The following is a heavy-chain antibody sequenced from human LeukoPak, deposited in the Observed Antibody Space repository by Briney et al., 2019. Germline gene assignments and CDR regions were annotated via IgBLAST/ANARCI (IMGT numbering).Heavy chain of an antibody. V-gene: IGHV1-46*01. D-gene: IGHD6-19*01. Sequence: ASVKVSCKASGYTFTGYYMHWVRQAPGQGLEWMGMINPSGGGTSYAQKFQGRVTMTRDTFTRTVYMEVSSLKPEDTAVYYCARQGAYSSAIGMGYWGQGTLVTVSS. J-gene: IGHJ4*02. CDR3: ARQGAYSSAIGMGY. CDR1: GYTFTGYY. CDR2: INPSGGGT.